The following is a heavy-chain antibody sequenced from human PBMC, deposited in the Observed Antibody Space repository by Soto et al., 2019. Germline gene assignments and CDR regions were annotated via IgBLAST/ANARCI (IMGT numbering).Heavy chain of an antibody. V-gene: IGHV4-30-2*05. J-gene: IGHJ4*02. CDR1: GGSISSGGYS. Sequence: SETLSLTCTVSGGSISSGGYSWSWIRQPPGKGLEWIGYIYHSGSTYYNPSLKSRVTISVDTSKNQFSLKLSSVTAADTAVYYCAREGGAYSYGPGAYFDYWGQGTLVTVSS. CDR3: AREGGAYSYGPGAYFDY. CDR2: IYHSGST. D-gene: IGHD5-18*01.